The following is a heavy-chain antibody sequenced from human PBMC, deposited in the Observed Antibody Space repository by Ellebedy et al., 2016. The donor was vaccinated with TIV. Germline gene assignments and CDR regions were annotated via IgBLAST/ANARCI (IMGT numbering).Heavy chain of an antibody. J-gene: IGHJ4*02. CDR3: ARGDIVLMVYSIPGDYFDY. Sequence: PGGSLRLSCATSGFIFGDYAMHWVRQAPGKGLEWVSGISRNSDSIGYADSVKGRFTISRDNAKNTLYLQMNSLRAEDTAVYYCARGDIVLMVYSIPGDYFDYWGQGTLVTVSS. CDR1: GFIFGDYA. CDR2: ISRNSDSI. V-gene: IGHV3-9*01. D-gene: IGHD2-8*01.